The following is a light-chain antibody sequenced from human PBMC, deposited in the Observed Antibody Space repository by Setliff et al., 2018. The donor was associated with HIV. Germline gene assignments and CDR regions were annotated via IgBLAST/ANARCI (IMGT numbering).Light chain of an antibody. CDR1: SSDVGGYNY. J-gene: IGLJ1*01. CDR2: DVS. Sequence: QSALAQPRSVSGSPGQSVTISCTGTSSDVGGYNYVSWYQQHPGKAPKLMIYDVSERPSGVPDRFSGSKSANMASLTISGLQAEDEADYYCCSYAGSYTFYVFGTGTKV. V-gene: IGLV2-11*01. CDR3: CSYAGSYTFYV.